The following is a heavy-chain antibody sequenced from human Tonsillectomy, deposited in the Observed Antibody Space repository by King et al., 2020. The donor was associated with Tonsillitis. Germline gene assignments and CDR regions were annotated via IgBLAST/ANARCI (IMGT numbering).Heavy chain of an antibody. D-gene: IGHD6-13*01. J-gene: IGHJ4*02. CDR1: GFTVSFNY. CDR3: ARDPAAAAIFDY. CDR2: IYSGGST. Sequence: VQLVESGGGLVQPGGSLRLSCAASGFTVSFNYMSWVRQAPGKGLEWVSVIYSGGSTYYADSVKGRFTISRDNSKNTLYLQMNSLRAEDTAVYYCARDPAAAAIFDYWDQGTLVTVSS. V-gene: IGHV3-66*01.